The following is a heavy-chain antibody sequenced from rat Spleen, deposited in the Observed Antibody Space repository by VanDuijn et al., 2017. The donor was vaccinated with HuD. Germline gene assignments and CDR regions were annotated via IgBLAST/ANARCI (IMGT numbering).Heavy chain of an antibody. CDR1: GYSITSGYG. J-gene: IGHJ2*01. V-gene: IGHV3-3*01. Sequence: EVQLQESGPGLVKPSQSLSLTCSVTGYSITSGYGWNWIRKFPGNKLEWVGYINSAGSTNYNPPLKSQISITRDTSKNQFFLRLTSVTPEDTATYYCARSRLYVLWVPDYWGQGVMVTVSS. D-gene: IGHD1-9*01. CDR3: ARSRLYVLWVPDY. CDR2: INSAGST.